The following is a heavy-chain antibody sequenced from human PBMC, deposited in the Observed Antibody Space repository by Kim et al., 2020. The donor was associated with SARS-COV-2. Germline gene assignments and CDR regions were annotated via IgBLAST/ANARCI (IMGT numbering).Heavy chain of an antibody. V-gene: IGHV4-59*08. J-gene: IGHJ4*02. Sequence: RTSRVTISVDTSKNQFSLKLSSVTSADTAVYYCARQFCSGGNCYPYFDYWGQGTLVTVSS. CDR3: ARQFCSGGNCYPYFDY. D-gene: IGHD2-15*01.